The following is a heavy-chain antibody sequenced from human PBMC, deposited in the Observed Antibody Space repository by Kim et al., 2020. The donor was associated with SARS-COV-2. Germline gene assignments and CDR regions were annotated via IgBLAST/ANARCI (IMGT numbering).Heavy chain of an antibody. J-gene: IGHJ4*02. CDR3: TTAYNRGSSGYYAFDY. D-gene: IGHD3-22*01. V-gene: IGHV3-15*01. CDR1: GFTFSNAW. Sequence: GGSLRLSCAASGFTFSNAWMSWVRQAPGKGLEWVGRIKSKTDGGTTDYAAPVKGRFTISRDDSKNTLYLQMNSLKTEDTAVYYCTTAYNRGSSGYYAFDYWGQGTLVTVSS. CDR2: IKSKTDGGTT.